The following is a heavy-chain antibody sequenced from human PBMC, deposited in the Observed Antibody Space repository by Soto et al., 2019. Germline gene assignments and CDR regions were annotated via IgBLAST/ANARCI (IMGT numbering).Heavy chain of an antibody. D-gene: IGHD6-25*01. V-gene: IGHV2-5*02. Sequence: SGPTLVNPTQPLTLTCTFSGFSLSTSGVGVGWIRQPQGKALEWLALIYWDDDKSYSPSLKSRLTITKDTSKNQVVLTMTNMDPVDTATACGAHTAEGYNWFDPWGQGTLVTVSS. CDR2: IYWDDDK. CDR3: AHTAEGYNWFDP. CDR1: GFSLSTSGVG. J-gene: IGHJ5*02.